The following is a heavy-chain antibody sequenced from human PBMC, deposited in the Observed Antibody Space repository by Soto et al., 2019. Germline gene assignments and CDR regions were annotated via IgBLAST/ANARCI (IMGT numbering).Heavy chain of an antibody. V-gene: IGHV1-2*02. D-gene: IGHD5-12*01. CDR1: GYTFTGYY. CDR2: INPNSGGT. CDR3: ARDLTFANPFSGYDLGETIDY. Sequence: ASVKVSCKASGYTFTGYYMHWVRQAPGQGLEWMGWINPNSGGTNYAQKFQGRVTMTRDTSISTAYMELSRLRSDDTAVYYCARDLTFANPFSGYDLGETIDYWGQGTLVTVSS. J-gene: IGHJ4*02.